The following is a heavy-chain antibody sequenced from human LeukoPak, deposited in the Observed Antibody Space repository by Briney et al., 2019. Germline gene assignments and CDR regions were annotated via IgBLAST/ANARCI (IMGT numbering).Heavy chain of an antibody. CDR2: IKQDGSEK. CDR1: GFTFSNYW. V-gene: IGHV3-7*01. J-gene: IGHJ6*03. Sequence: GGSLRLSCAASGFTFSNYWMSWVRQAPGKGLEWVASIKQDGSEKYYVDSVKGRFTISRDNAKNSLYLQMNSLRAEDTAVYYCARGSADMDVWGKGTTVTVSS. CDR3: ARGSADMDV.